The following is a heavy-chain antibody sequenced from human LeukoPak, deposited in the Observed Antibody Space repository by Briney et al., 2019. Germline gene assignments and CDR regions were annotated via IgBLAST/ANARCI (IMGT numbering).Heavy chain of an antibody. CDR2: ISSSGSTI. CDR3: AKQGAVTLPNWFDP. Sequence: AGGSLRLSCAASGFTFSSYEMNWVRQAPGKGLEWVSYISSSGSTIYYADSVKGRFTISRDNSKNTLYLQMNSLRAEDTAVYYCAKQGAVTLPNWFDPWGQGTLVTVSS. V-gene: IGHV3-48*03. CDR1: GFTFSSYE. D-gene: IGHD4-11*01. J-gene: IGHJ5*02.